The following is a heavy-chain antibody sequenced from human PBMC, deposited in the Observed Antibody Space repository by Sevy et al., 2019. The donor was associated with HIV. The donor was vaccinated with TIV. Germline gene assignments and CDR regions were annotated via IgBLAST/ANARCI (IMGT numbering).Heavy chain of an antibody. CDR3: ARAQQITMLVVIGGLYFDF. Sequence: GGSLRLSCATSGFTFSSNWMTWVRQAPGKGLEWVANVKQDMSEKYYADSVKGRFTISRDNAKNSLYLKMNSLRAEDTAVYYCARAQQITMLVVIGGLYFDFWGQGTLVTVSS. CDR1: GFTFSSNW. CDR2: VKQDMSEK. V-gene: IGHV3-7*01. D-gene: IGHD3-22*01. J-gene: IGHJ4*02.